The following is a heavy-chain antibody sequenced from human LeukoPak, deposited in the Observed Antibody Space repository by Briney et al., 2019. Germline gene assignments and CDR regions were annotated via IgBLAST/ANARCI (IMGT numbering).Heavy chain of an antibody. V-gene: IGHV2-70*11. CDR3: ARSSYYYDSSGYPLDY. D-gene: IGHD3-22*01. Sequence: SGPTLGNPTQTLTLTCTFYWFSLITSGMCVSWIRQPPGKALDWLARIDWVDDKYYSTSLKTRLTISKDTSKNQVVLTMTNMDPVDTATYYCARSSYYYDSSGYPLDYWGQGTLVTVSS. J-gene: IGHJ4*02. CDR1: WFSLITSGMC. CDR2: IDWVDDK.